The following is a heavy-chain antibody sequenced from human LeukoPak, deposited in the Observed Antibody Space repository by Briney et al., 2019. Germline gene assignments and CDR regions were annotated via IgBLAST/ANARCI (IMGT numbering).Heavy chain of an antibody. CDR3: ARDRTGMQVDMDV. D-gene: IGHD2-8*01. V-gene: IGHV3-66*01. Sequence: GSLXLSXAVSGFTVSTNYMSWVRQAPGKGLECVSVIYIGGSTAYADSVKGRFTISKDNSKNTVYLHMNNVRPEDTAVYYCARDRTGMQVDMDVWGQGTTVTVSS. J-gene: IGHJ6*02. CDR2: IYIGGST. CDR1: GFTVSTNY.